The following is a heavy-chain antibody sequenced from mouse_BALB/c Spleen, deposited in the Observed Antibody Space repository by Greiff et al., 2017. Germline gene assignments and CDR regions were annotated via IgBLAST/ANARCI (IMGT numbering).Heavy chain of an antibody. CDR2: ISSGGGST. J-gene: IGHJ3*01. CDR1: GFAFSSYD. CDR3: ARSHGLLPWFAY. V-gene: IGHV5-12-1*01. Sequence: DVQLVESGGGLVKPGGSLKLSCAASGFAFSSYDMSWVRQTPEKRLEWVAYISSGGGSTYYPDTVKGRFTISRDNAKNTLYLQMSSLKSEDTAMYYCARSHGLLPWFAYWGQGTLVTVSA. D-gene: IGHD2-3*01.